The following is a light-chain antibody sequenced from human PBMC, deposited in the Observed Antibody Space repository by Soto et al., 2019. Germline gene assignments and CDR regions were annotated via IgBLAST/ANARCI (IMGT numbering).Light chain of an antibody. Sequence: SVLTQSPATLSLSPGERATLSCRASQSVSSYLAWYQQKPGQAPRLLIYDASNRATGIPARFSGSGSGTDFTLTISSLEPEDFAVYYCQQRSNWPPITFGQRTRLDIK. V-gene: IGKV3-11*01. CDR1: QSVSSY. J-gene: IGKJ5*01. CDR3: QQRSNWPPIT. CDR2: DAS.